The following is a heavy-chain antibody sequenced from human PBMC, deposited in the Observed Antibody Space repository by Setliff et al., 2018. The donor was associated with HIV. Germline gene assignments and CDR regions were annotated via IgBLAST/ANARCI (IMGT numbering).Heavy chain of an antibody. Sequence: SETLSLTCAVYGGSFSGYYWSWIRQPPGKGLEWIGEINHSGSTNYNPSLKSRVTISVDTSKNQFSLKLSSVTAADTAAYYCARIYNSSWYVLYYYYYMDVWGKGTTVTVSS. D-gene: IGHD6-13*01. CDR3: ARIYNSSWYVLYYYYYMDV. J-gene: IGHJ6*03. CDR2: INHSGST. V-gene: IGHV4-34*01. CDR1: GGSFSGYY.